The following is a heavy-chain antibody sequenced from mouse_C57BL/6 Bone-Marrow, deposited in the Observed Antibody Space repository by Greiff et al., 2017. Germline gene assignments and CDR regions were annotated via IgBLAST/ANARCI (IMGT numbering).Heavy chain of an antibody. CDR2: ISSGSSTI. Sequence: EVQRVESGGGLVKPGGSLKLSCAASGFTFSDYGMHWVRQAPEKGLEWVAYISSGSSTIYYADTVKGRFTISRDNANNTLFLQMTSLRSEDTAMYYCARRLRGDAMDYWGQGTSVTVSS. J-gene: IGHJ4*01. D-gene: IGHD3-2*02. CDR1: GFTFSDYG. V-gene: IGHV5-17*01. CDR3: ARRLRGDAMDY.